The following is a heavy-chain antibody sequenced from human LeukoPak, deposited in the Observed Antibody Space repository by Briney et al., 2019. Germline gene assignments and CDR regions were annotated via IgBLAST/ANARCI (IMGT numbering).Heavy chain of an antibody. CDR1: GFNFGDAA. D-gene: IGHD2-15*01. CDR3: VKDIHCSY. Sequence: PGGSLRLSCAASGFNFGDAAMTWVRQVPGKGLQWLSLISSSGLNTYYADSVKGRFALSRDNSKNTLDLQMNGLRADDTAVYYCVKDIHCSYGGQGSPVIVSS. CDR2: ISSSGLNT. V-gene: IGHV3-23*01. J-gene: IGHJ4*02.